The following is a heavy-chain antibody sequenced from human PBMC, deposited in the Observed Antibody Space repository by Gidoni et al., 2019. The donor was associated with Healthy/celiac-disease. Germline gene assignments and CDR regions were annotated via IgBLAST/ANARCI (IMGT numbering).Heavy chain of an antibody. CDR1: GGSISSYY. CDR3: ARGRQWLVENYYYYGMDV. D-gene: IGHD6-19*01. CDR2: IYYSGST. Sequence: QVQLHVSGLGLLKTSETLSLTCTASGGSISSYYWSWIRQPPGKGLEWIGYIYYSGSTNYNPSLKSRVTISVDTSKNQFSLKLSSVTAADTAVYYCARGRQWLVENYYYYGMDVWGQGTTVTVSS. V-gene: IGHV4-59*01. J-gene: IGHJ6*02.